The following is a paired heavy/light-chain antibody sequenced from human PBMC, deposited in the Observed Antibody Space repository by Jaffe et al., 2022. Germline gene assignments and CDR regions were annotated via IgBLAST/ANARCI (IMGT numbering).Heavy chain of an antibody. CDR3: ARVRVEAAGTMGYYFDS. CDR1: GYTFTSYG. Sequence: QVQLVQSGTEVKKPGASVRVSCKSSGYTFTSYGISWVRQAPGQGLEWMGWISAYDDSTKYAQKLQDRVTMTTDTSTSTAYMELRSLRSDDTAVYYCARVRVEAAGTMGYYFDSWGQGTLVTVSS. CDR2: ISAYDDST. D-gene: IGHD6-13*01. V-gene: IGHV1-18*01. J-gene: IGHJ4*02.
Light chain of an antibody. J-gene: IGLJ3*02. CDR2: DVT. CDR1: SSDVGGYDY. V-gene: IGLV2-11*01. CDR3: CSSAGSYTWV. Sequence: QSALTQPRSVSGSPGQSVTISCTGTSSDVGGYDYVSWYKQHPGKAPKLMIYDVTKRPSGVPDRFSGSKSGNTASLTISGLQAEDESDYYCCSSAGSYTWVFGGGTMLTVL.